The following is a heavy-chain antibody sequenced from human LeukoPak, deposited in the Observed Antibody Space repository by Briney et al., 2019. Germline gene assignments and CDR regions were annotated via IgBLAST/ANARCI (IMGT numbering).Heavy chain of an antibody. J-gene: IGHJ4*02. D-gene: IGHD1-26*01. CDR1: GYTFTSYA. CDR2: INAGNGNT. CDR3: ARGGGSYTFDY. V-gene: IGHV1-3*01. Sequence: ASVNVSCKASGYTFTSYAMHWVRQAPGQRLEWMGWINAGNGNTKYSQKFQGRVTITRDTSASTAYMGLSSLRPEDTAVYYCARGGGSYTFDYWGQGTLVTVSS.